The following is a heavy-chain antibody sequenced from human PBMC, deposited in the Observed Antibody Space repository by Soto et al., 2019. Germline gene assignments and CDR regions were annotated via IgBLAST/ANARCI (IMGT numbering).Heavy chain of an antibody. Sequence: PSETLSLTCAVSGYAIRNGLFWGWFRQPPGKGLEWIGNIYRSGTTYYNPSLKTRVTISVDTSKNQFSLRLSSVTAADTAVYFCARTYYSDSSGYGAFDYWGQGSLVTVSS. CDR1: GYAIRNGLF. J-gene: IGHJ4*02. V-gene: IGHV4-38-2*01. CDR2: IYRSGTT. CDR3: ARTYYSDSSGYGAFDY. D-gene: IGHD3-22*01.